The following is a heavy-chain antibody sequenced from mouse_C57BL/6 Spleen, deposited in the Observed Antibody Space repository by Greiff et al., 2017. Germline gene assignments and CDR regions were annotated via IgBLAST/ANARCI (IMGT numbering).Heavy chain of an antibody. Sequence: VQLQQSGAELARPGASVKLSCKASGYTFTSYGISWVKQRTGQGLEWIGESDPRSGNTYYNEKFKGKATLTADKSSSTAYMEIRSLTSEDSVVYFCARKGLYGSSSDDAMDYWGQGTSVTVSS. CDR1: GYTFTSYG. J-gene: IGHJ4*01. CDR2: SDPRSGNT. CDR3: ARKGLYGSSSDDAMDY. V-gene: IGHV1-81*01. D-gene: IGHD1-1*01.